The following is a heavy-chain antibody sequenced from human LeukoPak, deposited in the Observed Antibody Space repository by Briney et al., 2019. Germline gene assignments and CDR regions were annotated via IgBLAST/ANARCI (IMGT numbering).Heavy chain of an antibody. Sequence: SQTLSLTCTVSGGSISSGDYYWSWIRQPPGKGLEWIVYIYYSGSTYYNPSLKSRVTISVDTSKNQFSLKLSSVTAADTAVYYCARGDYYGSGSYPDYWGQGTLVTVSS. D-gene: IGHD3-10*01. CDR1: GGSISSGDYY. CDR2: IYYSGST. V-gene: IGHV4-30-4*01. J-gene: IGHJ4*02. CDR3: ARGDYYGSGSYPDY.